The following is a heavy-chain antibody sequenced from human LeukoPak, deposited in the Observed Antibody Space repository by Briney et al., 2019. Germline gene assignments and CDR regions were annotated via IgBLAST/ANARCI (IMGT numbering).Heavy chain of an antibody. D-gene: IGHD1-1*01. Sequence: GGSLRLSCAASGLTGSSNFMTWVRQAPGKGLEWVSAIYSGGSTFYAASVRGRFNISRDNSKKTMFPQMSSLRVEDAAVYYCASSGTASRGAMDVWGQGTTVTVS. V-gene: IGHV3-66*01. J-gene: IGHJ6*02. CDR2: IYSGGST. CDR1: GLTGSSNF. CDR3: ASSGTASRGAMDV.